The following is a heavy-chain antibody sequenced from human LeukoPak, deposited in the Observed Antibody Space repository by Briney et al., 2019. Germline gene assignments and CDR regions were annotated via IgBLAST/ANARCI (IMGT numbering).Heavy chain of an antibody. D-gene: IGHD3-22*01. CDR3: ARGPLLGSSGYPIDY. J-gene: IGHJ4*02. V-gene: IGHV3-30-3*01. Sequence: PGGSLRLSCAASGFTFSSYAMHWVRQAPGKGLEWVAVISYDGSNKYYADSVKGRFTISRDNSRNTLYLQMNSLRAEDTAVYYCARGPLLGSSGYPIDYWGQGTLVTVSS. CDR2: ISYDGSNK. CDR1: GFTFSSYA.